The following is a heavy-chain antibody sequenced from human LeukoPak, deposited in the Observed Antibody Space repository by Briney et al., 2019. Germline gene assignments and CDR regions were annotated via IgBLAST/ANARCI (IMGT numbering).Heavy chain of an antibody. D-gene: IGHD6-19*01. Sequence: GGSLRLSCAASGFTFSTYSMNWVRQDPGKGLEWVSSISSSSNYIYYADSVKGRFTISRDNANNSLHLQMNSLRAEDTAVYYCARDWSSSAWRDGVDVWGQGTTVTVSS. V-gene: IGHV3-21*01. CDR3: ARDWSSSAWRDGVDV. CDR2: ISSSSNYI. J-gene: IGHJ6*02. CDR1: GFTFSTYS.